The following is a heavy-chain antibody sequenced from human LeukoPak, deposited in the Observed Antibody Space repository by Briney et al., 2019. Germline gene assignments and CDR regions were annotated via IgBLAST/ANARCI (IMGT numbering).Heavy chain of an antibody. V-gene: IGHV3-74*01. CDR1: GSTFGNYW. CDR2: ITGDGNSA. D-gene: IGHD2-8*01. J-gene: IGHJ5*01. Sequence: GGSLRLSCAASGSTFGNYWMHWVRQAPGKGLVWVSRITGDGNSANYADSVKARFTISRDNAKNTLYLQMSSLRAEDTAVYYCARDNNGYDSWGQGTLVTVSS. CDR3: ARDNNGYDS.